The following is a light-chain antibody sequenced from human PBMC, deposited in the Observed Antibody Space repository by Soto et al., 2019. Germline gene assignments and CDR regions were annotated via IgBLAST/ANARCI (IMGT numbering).Light chain of an antibody. V-gene: IGKV1-12*01. J-gene: IGKJ3*01. CDR3: QQGSRFPFT. CDR2: GAS. Sequence: DIQITQSPSSVSASVGDRVTGTCRASQNVSTWLTWYQQTTGKAPNLLIYGASTLQRGVPSRFSGSGSGTEFTLTISSLQPEDFAIYFCQQGSRFPFTFGPGTRVDF. CDR1: QNVSTW.